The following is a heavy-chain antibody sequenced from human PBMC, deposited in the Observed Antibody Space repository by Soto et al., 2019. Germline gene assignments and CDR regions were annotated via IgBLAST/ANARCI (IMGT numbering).Heavy chain of an antibody. D-gene: IGHD3-10*01. CDR1: GGSFSGYY. CDR2: INDSGST. J-gene: IGHJ6*03. CDR3: ARGLLLWFGELSRRGGYFYYMDV. V-gene: IGHV4-34*04. Sequence: QVQLQQRGAGLLKPSETLSLTCAVYGGSFSGYYWSWIRQTPGKVLEWIGEINDSGSTNNNPSLKSRTTILVDPRKNQFSLKLSSVTAADTAVYYCARGLLLWFGELSRRGGYFYYMDVWGKGTTVTVSS.